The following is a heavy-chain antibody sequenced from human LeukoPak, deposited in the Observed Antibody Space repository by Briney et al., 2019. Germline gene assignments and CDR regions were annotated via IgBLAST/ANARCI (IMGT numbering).Heavy chain of an antibody. CDR2: TYYRSRWGN. V-gene: IGHV6-1*01. D-gene: IGHD3-10*01. CDR3: VRDSDDYYWALDF. Sequence: SQTLSLTCAISGDSVSNNIATWNWVRQSPSRGLEWLGRTYYRSRWGNDYAISVKGRITINPDTSRNQFSLQLNSVTPVDTAVYYCVRDSDDYYWALDFWGQGTPVTVSS. J-gene: IGHJ4*02. CDR1: GDSVSNNIAT.